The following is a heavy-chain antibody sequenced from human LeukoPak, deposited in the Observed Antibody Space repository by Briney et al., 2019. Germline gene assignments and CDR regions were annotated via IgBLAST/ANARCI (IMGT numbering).Heavy chain of an antibody. Sequence: SQTLSLTCTVSGGSISSGSYYWSWIRQPAGKGLEWIGRIYTSGSTNYNPSLKSRVTISVDTSKNQFSLKLSSVTAADTAVYYCAREYYYDGSGSPGVDYWGQGTLVTVSS. CDR3: AREYYYDGSGSPGVDY. D-gene: IGHD3-22*01. CDR1: GGSISSGSYY. J-gene: IGHJ4*02. CDR2: IYTSGST. V-gene: IGHV4-61*02.